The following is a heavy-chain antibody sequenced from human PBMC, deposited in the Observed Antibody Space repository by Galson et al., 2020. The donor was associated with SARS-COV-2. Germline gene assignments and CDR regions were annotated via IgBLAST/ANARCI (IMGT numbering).Heavy chain of an antibody. CDR1: GGSLDTYY. Sequence: SETLSLTCTVSGGSLDTYYWSWIRQPPGKGLEWIGYIYYSGFTNYKPSLQSRVSISLDRSKNQFSLKLRSVTAADTAVYYCARHDQYDILTGYTEPFDFWGQGTLVTVSS. J-gene: IGHJ4*02. CDR2: IYYSGFT. CDR3: ARHDQYDILTGYTEPFDF. V-gene: IGHV4-59*08. D-gene: IGHD3-9*01.